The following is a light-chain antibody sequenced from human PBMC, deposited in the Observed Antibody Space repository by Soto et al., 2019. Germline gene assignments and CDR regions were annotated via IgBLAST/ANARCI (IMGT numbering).Light chain of an antibody. V-gene: IGKV1-39*01. J-gene: IGKJ2*01. CDR1: QSITTY. CDR2: DAS. CDR3: QQTYYIPYT. Sequence: DIQMTQSPSSLSASVGDRVTITCRASQSITTYLSWYQQKPGRTPKLLIYDASSLQSGVPSRFSGSGSGTEFTFTISSLQPEDFATYYCQQTYYIPYTFVQGTNLEIK.